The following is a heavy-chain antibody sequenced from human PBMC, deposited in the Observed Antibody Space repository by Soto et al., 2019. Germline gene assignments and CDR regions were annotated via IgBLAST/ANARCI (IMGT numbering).Heavy chain of an antibody. CDR2: INHSGST. Sequence: SETLSLTCAVYGGSFSGYYWSWIRQPPGKGLEWIGEINHSGSTNYNPSLKSRVTISVDTSKNQFSLKLSSVTAADTAVYYCARHLKGGWQSPYYFDYWGQGTLVTVSS. D-gene: IGHD6-19*01. J-gene: IGHJ4*02. CDR1: GGSFSGYY. CDR3: ARHLKGGWQSPYYFDY. V-gene: IGHV4-34*01.